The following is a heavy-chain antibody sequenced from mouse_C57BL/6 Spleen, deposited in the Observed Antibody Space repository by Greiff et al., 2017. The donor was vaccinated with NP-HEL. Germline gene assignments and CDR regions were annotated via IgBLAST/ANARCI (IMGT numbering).Heavy chain of an antibody. CDR3: ARRVDYYGSRGGFAY. V-gene: IGHV1-50*01. CDR1: GYTFTSYW. Sequence: QVQLQQPGAELVKPGASVKLSCKASGYTFTSYWMQWVKQRPGQGLEWIGEIDPSDSYTNFNQKFKGKATLTVDTSSSTAYMQLSSLTSEDSAVYYCARRVDYYGSRGGFAYWGQGTLVTVSA. D-gene: IGHD1-1*01. CDR2: IDPSDSYT. J-gene: IGHJ3*01.